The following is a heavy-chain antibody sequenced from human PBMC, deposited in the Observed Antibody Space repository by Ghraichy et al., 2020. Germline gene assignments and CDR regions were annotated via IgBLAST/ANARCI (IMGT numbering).Heavy chain of an antibody. Sequence: GTLNISCEVSGFSLSDYGMSWFRQAPGKGLEWVSSISSSSSFTKYAASVRGRFTVSRDNAQNSLYLQMNSLRVEDTGFYYCARGLRKSSFLDNWFDPWGQGTLVTVSS. D-gene: IGHD2/OR15-2a*01. J-gene: IGHJ5*02. CDR1: GFSLSDYG. CDR2: ISSSSSFT. V-gene: IGHV3-21*01. CDR3: ARGLRKSSFLDNWFDP.